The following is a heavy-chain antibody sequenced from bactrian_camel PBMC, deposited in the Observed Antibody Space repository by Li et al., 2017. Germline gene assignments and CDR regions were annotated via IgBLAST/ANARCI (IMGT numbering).Heavy chain of an antibody. CDR2: TLHDDTT. V-gene: IGHV3S57*01. D-gene: IGHD1*01. Sequence: HVQLVESGGGLVQEGGSLRLSCEVSGDPIFKRCLGWFRQAQGKEREAVAATLHDDTTYYGDSAKGRFTISQDSAKKTVYLQMDSLKSEDTARFYCATVSIPIGWSNSLDYWGQGTQVTVS. CDR1: GDPIFKRC. CDR3: ATVSIPIGWSNSLDY. J-gene: IGHJ4*01.